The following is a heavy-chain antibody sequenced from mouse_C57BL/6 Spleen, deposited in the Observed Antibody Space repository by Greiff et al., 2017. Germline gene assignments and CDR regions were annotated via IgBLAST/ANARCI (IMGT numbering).Heavy chain of an antibody. CDR2: IDPSDSYT. CDR3: ARKGFYDYGFDY. V-gene: IGHV1-69*01. J-gene: IGHJ2*01. CDR1: GYTFTSYW. D-gene: IGHD2-4*01. Sequence: VQLQQPGAELVMPGASVKLSCKASGYTFTSYWMHWVKQRPGQGLEWIGEIDPSDSYTNYNQKFKGKSTLTVDKSSSPAYMQLSSLTSEDSAVYYCARKGFYDYGFDYWGQGTTLTVSS.